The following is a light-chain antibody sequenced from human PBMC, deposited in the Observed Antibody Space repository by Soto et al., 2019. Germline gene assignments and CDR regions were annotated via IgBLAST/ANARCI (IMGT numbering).Light chain of an antibody. CDR2: DAS. CDR1: QSISSW. Sequence: DIQMTQSPSTLSASVGDRVTITCRASQSISSWLAWYQQKPGKAPKLLIYDASSLESGVPARFSGSGSGTEFTLTISSLQSEDFAVYYCHQYNTWPLTFGGGTKVDIK. J-gene: IGKJ4*01. V-gene: IGKV1-5*01. CDR3: HQYNTWPLT.